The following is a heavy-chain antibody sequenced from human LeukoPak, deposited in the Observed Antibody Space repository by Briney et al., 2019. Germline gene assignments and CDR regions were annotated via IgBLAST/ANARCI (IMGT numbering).Heavy chain of an antibody. CDR3: ARRYSGYDWYDY. CDR2: IYSGGST. V-gene: IGHV3-66*04. Sequence: GRSLRLSCAASGFTVSSNYMSWVRQVPGKGLEWVSVIYSGGSTYYADSVKGRFTISRDNSKNTLYLQVNSLRAEDTAVYYCARRYSGYDWYDYWGQGTLVTVSS. J-gene: IGHJ4*02. D-gene: IGHD5-12*01. CDR1: GFTVSSNY.